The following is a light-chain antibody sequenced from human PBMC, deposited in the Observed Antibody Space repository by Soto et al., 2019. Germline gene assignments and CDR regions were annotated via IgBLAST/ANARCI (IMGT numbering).Light chain of an antibody. Sequence: QSALTQPASVSGSPGQSITISCTGTSSDVGGYNYVSWYQQHPGTAPKLMIYEVSNRPSGVSDRFSGSRSGNTASLTISGLQAEDESDYYCISYPSSRTWVFGGGTKLTVL. CDR1: SSDVGGYNY. CDR3: ISYPSSRTWV. V-gene: IGLV2-14*01. CDR2: EVS. J-gene: IGLJ3*02.